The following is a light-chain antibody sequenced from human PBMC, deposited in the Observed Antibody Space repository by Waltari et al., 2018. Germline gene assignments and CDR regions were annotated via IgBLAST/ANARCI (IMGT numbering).Light chain of an antibody. J-gene: IGLJ2*01. Sequence: QSVLTQPPSASGTPGQRVTISCSGSSSNIGNQHVQGYHQLHGTAPKRPIYSNNKRRSGVPDRFSGSKSGTSASLVISGRQSDDEADYHCATWDDSLNGVIFGGGNRLTVL. CDR2: SNN. V-gene: IGLV1-44*01. CDR1: SSNIGNQH. CDR3: ATWDDSLNGVI.